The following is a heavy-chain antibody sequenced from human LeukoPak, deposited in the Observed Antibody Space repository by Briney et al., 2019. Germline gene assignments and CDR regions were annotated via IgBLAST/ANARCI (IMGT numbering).Heavy chain of an antibody. D-gene: IGHD1-7*01. CDR3: AMYNWNYAPRLP. CDR1: GYTFTGYY. J-gene: IGHJ5*02. Sequence: GASVKVTCKASGYTFTGYYMHWVRQAPGQGLEWMGWINPNSGGTNYAQKFQGRVTMTRDTSISTAYMELSRLRSDDTAVYYCAMYNWNYAPRLPWGQGTLVTVSS. CDR2: INPNSGGT. V-gene: IGHV1-2*02.